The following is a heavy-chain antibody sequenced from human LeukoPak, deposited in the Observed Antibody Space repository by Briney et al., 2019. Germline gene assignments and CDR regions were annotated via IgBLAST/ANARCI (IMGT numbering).Heavy chain of an antibody. V-gene: IGHV5-51*01. CDR3: ARLRSRYYYGSGGPGNFDY. CDR1: GYSFTSYW. D-gene: IGHD3-10*01. Sequence: GASLKISCKGSGYSFTSYWIGWVRQMPGKGLEWMGIIYPGDSDTRYSPSFQGQVTISADKSISTAYLQWSSLKASDTAMYYCARLRSRYYYGSGGPGNFDYWGQGTLVTVSS. J-gene: IGHJ4*02. CDR2: IYPGDSDT.